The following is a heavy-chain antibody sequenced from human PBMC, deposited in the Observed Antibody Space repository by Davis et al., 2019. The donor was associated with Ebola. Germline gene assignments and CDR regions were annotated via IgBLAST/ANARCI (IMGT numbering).Heavy chain of an antibody. V-gene: IGHV1-3*01. J-gene: IGHJ4*02. CDR1: GYTFTSYA. Sequence: ASVKVSCKASGYTFTSYAMHWVRQAPGQRLEWMGWINAGNGNTKYSQKFQGRVTITRDTSASTAYMELSSLRSEDTAVYYCARVFSGSYFFDYWGQGTLVTVSS. D-gene: IGHD1-26*01. CDR2: INAGNGNT. CDR3: ARVFSGSYFFDY.